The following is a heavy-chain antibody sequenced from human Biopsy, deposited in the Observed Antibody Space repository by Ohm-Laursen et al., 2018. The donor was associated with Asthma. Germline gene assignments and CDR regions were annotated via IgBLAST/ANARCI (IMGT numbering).Heavy chain of an antibody. J-gene: IGHJ4*02. CDR3: AREGVAGTHIED. CDR2: ISYDGSSI. D-gene: IGHD6-19*01. V-gene: IGHV3-30-3*01. CDR1: RFTYE. Sequence: SLGLSCAASRFTYEMHWVRQAPGKGLEWVAVISYDGSSIYYADSVKGRFTISRDNSKNTLSLQMNSLTAEDTAVYYCAREGVAGTHIEDWGQGTLVTVSS.